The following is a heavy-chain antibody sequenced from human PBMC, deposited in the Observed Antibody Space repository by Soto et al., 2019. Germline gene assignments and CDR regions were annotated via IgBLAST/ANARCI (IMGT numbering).Heavy chain of an antibody. D-gene: IGHD2-2*01. J-gene: IGHJ6*02. V-gene: IGHV1-69*13. CDR2: IIPIFGTA. CDR1: GGTFSSYA. Sequence: ASVKVSCKASGGTFSSYAISWVRQAPGQGLEWMGGIIPIFGTANYAQKFQGRVTITADESTSTAYMELSSLRSEDTAVYYCARKPADIVVVPAAFADYYYGMDVWGQGTTVTVSS. CDR3: ARKPADIVVVPAAFADYYYGMDV.